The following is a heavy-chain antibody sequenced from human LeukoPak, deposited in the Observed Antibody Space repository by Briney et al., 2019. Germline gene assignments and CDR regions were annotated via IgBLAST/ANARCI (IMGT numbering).Heavy chain of an antibody. J-gene: IGHJ6*03. V-gene: IGHV1-46*01. D-gene: IGHD2-2*03. CDR2: INPSGGST. CDR1: GYTFTSYY. Sequence: ASVKVSCKASGYTFTSYYMHWVRQAPGQGLEWMGIINPSGGSTSYAQKFQGRVTMTRDMSTSTVYMELSSLRSEDTAVYYCARDCRVGYCSSDYYYIDVWGKGTTVTVS. CDR3: ARDCRVGYCSSDYYYIDV.